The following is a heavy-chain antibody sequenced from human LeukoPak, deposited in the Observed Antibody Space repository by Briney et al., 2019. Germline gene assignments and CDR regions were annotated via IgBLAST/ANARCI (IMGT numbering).Heavy chain of an antibody. CDR1: GYIFSSYG. CDR2: IRYDGSNK. D-gene: IGHD4-17*01. V-gene: IGHV3-30*02. J-gene: IGHJ4*02. CDR3: AKEGTVTPIEY. Sequence: GESLKISCAASGYIFSSYGMYWVRQAPGKGLEWVAFIRYDGSNKYYADSVKGQFTISRDNSKNTLYVQMSSLRVEDTAVYYCAKEGTVTPIEYWGQGTPVTVSS.